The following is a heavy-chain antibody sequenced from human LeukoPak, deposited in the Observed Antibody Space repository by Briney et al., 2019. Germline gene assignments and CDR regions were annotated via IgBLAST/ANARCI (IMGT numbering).Heavy chain of an antibody. D-gene: IGHD1-20*01. CDR2: INHSGST. Sequence: PSETLSLTCAVYGGSFSGYYWSWIRQPPGKGLEWIGEINHSGSTNYNPSLKSRVTISVDTSKNQFSLKLSSVTAADTAVYYCARLLTGTTFDPWGQGALVTVSS. V-gene: IGHV4-34*01. CDR1: GGSFSGYY. J-gene: IGHJ5*02. CDR3: ARLLTGTTFDP.